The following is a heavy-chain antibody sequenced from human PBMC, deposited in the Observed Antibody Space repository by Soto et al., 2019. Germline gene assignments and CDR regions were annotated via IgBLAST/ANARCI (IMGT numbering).Heavy chain of an antibody. D-gene: IGHD3-22*01. CDR3: ARQIYDSDTGPNFQYYFDS. CDR1: GYSFAGYW. Sequence: GESLKISCKGSGYSFAGYWITWVRQKPGKGLEWMGRIDPSDSQTYYSPSFRGHVTISVTKSIATVFLQWSSLRASDTAMYYCARQIYDSDTGPNFQYYFDSWGQGTPVTVSS. CDR2: IDPSDSQT. V-gene: IGHV5-10-1*01. J-gene: IGHJ4*02.